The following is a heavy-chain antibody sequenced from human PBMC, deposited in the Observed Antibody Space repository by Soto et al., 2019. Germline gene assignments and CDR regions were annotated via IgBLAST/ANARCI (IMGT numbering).Heavy chain of an antibody. CDR3: ARDPEARYSYGSTFDY. V-gene: IGHV3-30-3*01. Sequence: GGSLRLSCAASGFTFSSYAMHWVRQAPGKGLEWVAVISYDGSNKYYADSVKGRFTISRDNSKNTLYLQMNSLRAEDTAVYYCARDPEARYSYGSTFDYWGQGTLVTVSS. J-gene: IGHJ4*02. CDR1: GFTFSSYA. CDR2: ISYDGSNK. D-gene: IGHD5-18*01.